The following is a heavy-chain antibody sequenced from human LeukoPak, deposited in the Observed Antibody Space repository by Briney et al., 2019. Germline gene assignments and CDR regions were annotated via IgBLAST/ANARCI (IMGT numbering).Heavy chain of an antibody. Sequence: PSETLSLTCTVSGGSISSHYWSWIRQPPGKGLEWIGYIYYTGSTNYNPSLKSRVTISADTSKNQFSLKLSSVTAADTAVYYCARRGGTLGFWFDPWGQGTLVTVSS. D-gene: IGHD3-16*01. J-gene: IGHJ5*02. V-gene: IGHV4-59*11. CDR1: GGSISSHY. CDR3: ARRGGTLGFWFDP. CDR2: IYYTGST.